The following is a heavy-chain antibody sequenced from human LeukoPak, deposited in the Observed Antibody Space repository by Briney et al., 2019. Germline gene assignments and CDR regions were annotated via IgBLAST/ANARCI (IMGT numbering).Heavy chain of an antibody. J-gene: IGHJ4*02. D-gene: IGHD3-22*01. Sequence: GASVTVSCKASGYTFTSYDINWVRQATGQGLEWMGWMNPNSGNTGYAQKFQGRVTITRNTSISTAYMEVSSLRSEDTAVYYCARGSAYYDSSGYYEYYFDYWGQGTLVTVSS. CDR2: MNPNSGNT. V-gene: IGHV1-8*03. CDR1: GYTFTSYD. CDR3: ARGSAYYDSSGYYEYYFDY.